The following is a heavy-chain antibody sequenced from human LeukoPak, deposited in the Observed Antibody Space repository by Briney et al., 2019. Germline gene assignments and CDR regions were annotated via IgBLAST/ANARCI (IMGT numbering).Heavy chain of an antibody. CDR1: GFTFSSYA. CDR3: AKRAENYGSASYYQGLLL. Sequence: GGSLRLSCAASGFTFSSYAMSWVRQAPGKGLEWVSAISGSGGSTYYADSVKGRFTISRDNSKNTLYLQMNSLRAEDTAVYYCAKRAENYGSASYYQGLLLWGQGTLVTVSS. CDR2: ISGSGGST. D-gene: IGHD3-10*01. J-gene: IGHJ4*02. V-gene: IGHV3-23*01.